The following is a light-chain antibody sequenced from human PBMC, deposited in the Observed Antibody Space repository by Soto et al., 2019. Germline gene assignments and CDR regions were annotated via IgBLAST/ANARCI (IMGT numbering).Light chain of an antibody. V-gene: IGKV3-15*01. Sequence: SPATLSLSPGERATLSWRASQSASSYLAWDQQKPGQAPRLLIYGASARATGSPARFSGSGSGTEFTLTISSLQSEDFAVYYCQQYNNWPPITFGQGTRLEIK. CDR1: QSASSY. J-gene: IGKJ5*01. CDR2: GAS. CDR3: QQYNNWPPIT.